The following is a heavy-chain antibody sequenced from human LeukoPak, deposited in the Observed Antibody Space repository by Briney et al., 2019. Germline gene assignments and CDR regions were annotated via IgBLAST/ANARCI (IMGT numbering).Heavy chain of an antibody. J-gene: IGHJ4*02. D-gene: IGHD6-19*01. V-gene: IGHV3-7*01. Sequence: PGGSLRLSCAASGFTFSSYSMNWVRQAPGQGLEWVANIRQDASAEFYADSVKGRFTISRDNAKNSLYLQMNSLRAEDTAVYYCARWLYSSGWAIDYWGQGTLVTVSS. CDR3: ARWLYSSGWAIDY. CDR1: GFTFSSYS. CDR2: IRQDASAE.